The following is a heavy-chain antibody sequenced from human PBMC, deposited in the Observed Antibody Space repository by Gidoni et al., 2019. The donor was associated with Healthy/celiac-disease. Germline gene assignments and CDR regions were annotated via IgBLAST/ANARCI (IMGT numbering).Heavy chain of an antibody. Sequence: EVQLLESGGGLVQPGGSLRLSCAASGFTFSSYAMSGVRQAPGKGLEWGSAISGSGGSTYYADSVKGRFTISRENSKNTLYLQMNSLRAEDTAVYYCAKVRGRRGVPEGGYYYGMDVWGQGTTVTVSS. CDR1: GFTFSSYA. CDR3: AKVRGRRGVPEGGYYYGMDV. J-gene: IGHJ6*02. D-gene: IGHD3-10*01. V-gene: IGHV3-23*01. CDR2: ISGSGGST.